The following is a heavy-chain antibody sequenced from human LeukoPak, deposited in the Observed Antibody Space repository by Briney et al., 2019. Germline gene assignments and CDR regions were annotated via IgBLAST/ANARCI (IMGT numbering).Heavy chain of an antibody. D-gene: IGHD2-15*01. J-gene: IGHJ3*02. CDR2: ISWNSGSI. Sequence: GGSLRLSCAASGFTFDDYAMHWVRQAPGKGLEWVSGISWNSGSIGYADSVKGRFTISRDNAKNSLYLQMNSLRAEDTALYYCASAGAYCSDGSCYADIWGQGTMVTVSS. CDR3: ASAGAYCSDGSCYADI. CDR1: GFTFDDYA. V-gene: IGHV3-9*01.